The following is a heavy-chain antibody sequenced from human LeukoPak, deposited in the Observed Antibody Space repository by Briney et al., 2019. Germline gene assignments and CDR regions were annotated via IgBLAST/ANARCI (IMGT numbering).Heavy chain of an antibody. J-gene: IGHJ6*03. CDR2: INNSGST. CDR3: ARPRSYYYYYMDV. V-gene: IGHV4-34*01. CDR1: GGSLSGYY. Sequence: SETLSLTCAVYGGSLSGYYWSWIRQPPGKGLEWIGEINNSGSTNYNPSLKSRVTISVDTSKNQFSLNLSSVTAADTAVYYCARPRSYYYYYMDVWGKGTTVTVSS.